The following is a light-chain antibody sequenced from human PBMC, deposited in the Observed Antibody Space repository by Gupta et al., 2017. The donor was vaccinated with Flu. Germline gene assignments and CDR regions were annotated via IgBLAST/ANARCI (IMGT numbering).Light chain of an antibody. CDR3: QQSYSTPHT. CDR2: AAS. J-gene: IGKJ4*01. V-gene: IGKV1-39*01. CDR1: QSMSSY. Sequence: IQSTESPASLSASVGDRVTISCRVSQSMSSYLNWYQQKPGQAPKLLIYAASSLQTGVPSRFSGSGSGTDFTLTISSLEPEDFATYYCQQSYSTPHTFGEGTKVEIK.